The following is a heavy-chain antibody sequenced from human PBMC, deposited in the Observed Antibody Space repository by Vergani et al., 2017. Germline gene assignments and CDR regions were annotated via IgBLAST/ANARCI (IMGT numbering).Heavy chain of an antibody. D-gene: IGHD6-13*01. CDR2: INAGNGNT. V-gene: IGHV1-3*01. CDR1: EYTFTSYA. J-gene: IGHJ2*01. CDR3: ARDFAAAGTWIRNRAGL. Sequence: QVQLVQSGAEVKKPGASVKVSCKASEYTFTSYAMHWVRQAPGQRLEWMGWINAGNGNTKYSQKFQGRVTITRDTSASTAYMELSSLRSEDTAVYYCARDFAAAGTWIRNRAGLWGRGTLVTVSS.